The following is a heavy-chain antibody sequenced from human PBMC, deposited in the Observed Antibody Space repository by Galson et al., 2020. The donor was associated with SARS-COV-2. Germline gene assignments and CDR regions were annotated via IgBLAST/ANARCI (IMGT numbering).Heavy chain of an antibody. CDR3: ARGHRGVVPSPVLGLGPYYSYYYMDV. Sequence: SETLSLTCAVYGGSFTGYSWTWVRQPPGKGLEWIGEINVSGSTNYSPSLRSRVTISVDTSKNQFSLKVRSVTAADTALYYCARGHRGVVPSPVLGLGPYYSYYYMDVWGKGTAVTVSS. V-gene: IGHV4-34*01. J-gene: IGHJ6*03. D-gene: IGHD3-16*01. CDR1: GGSFTGYS. CDR2: INVSGST.